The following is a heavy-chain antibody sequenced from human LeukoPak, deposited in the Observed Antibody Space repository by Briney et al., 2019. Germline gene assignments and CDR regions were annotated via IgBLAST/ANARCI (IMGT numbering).Heavy chain of an antibody. J-gene: IGHJ3*02. CDR2: ISSSGSTM. Sequence: QPGGSLRLSCAASGFTFSSYEMNWVRQAPGKGLEWVSYISSSGSTMYYADSVKGRFTISRDNAKNSLYLQMNSLRAEDTAVYYCAREGSIAAATDAFDIWGQGTMVTVSS. V-gene: IGHV3-48*03. CDR3: AREGSIAAATDAFDI. CDR1: GFTFSSYE. D-gene: IGHD6-13*01.